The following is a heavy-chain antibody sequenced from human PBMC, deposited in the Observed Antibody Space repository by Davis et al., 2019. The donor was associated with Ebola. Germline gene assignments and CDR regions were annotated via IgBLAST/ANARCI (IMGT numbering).Heavy chain of an antibody. CDR1: GYTFTSYD. J-gene: IGHJ4*02. V-gene: IGHV1-2*02. Sequence: ASVKVSCKASGYTFTSYDINWVRQAPGQGLEWMGWINPNSGGTNYAQKFQGRVTMTRDTSITTAYMELSRLRSDDTAVYYCARDGSTSDQKSGELDYWGQGPLVTVSS. CDR3: ARDGSTSDQKSGELDY. D-gene: IGHD7-27*01. CDR2: INPNSGGT.